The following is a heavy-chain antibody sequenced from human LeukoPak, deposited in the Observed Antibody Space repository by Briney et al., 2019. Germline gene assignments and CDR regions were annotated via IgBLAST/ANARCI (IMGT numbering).Heavy chain of an antibody. D-gene: IGHD3-22*01. CDR1: GFTFSSYG. CDR2: ISSSSGTI. J-gene: IGHJ4*02. V-gene: IGHV3-48*02. Sequence: GGSVRLSCAASGFTFSSYGMNWVRQAPGKGLEWVSYISSSSGTIYYADSVKGRFTISRDNAKTSLYLQMNSLRDEDTAVYYCARPFYYDSIGLGYWGQGTLVSVSS. CDR3: ARPFYYDSIGLGY.